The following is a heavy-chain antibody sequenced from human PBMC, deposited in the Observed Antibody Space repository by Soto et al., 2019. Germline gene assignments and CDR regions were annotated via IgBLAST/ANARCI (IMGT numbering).Heavy chain of an antibody. J-gene: IGHJ6*03. CDR1: GFTFSNYA. CDR2: SSGSSGTT. V-gene: IGHV3-23*01. Sequence: EVQLLESGGGLVQPGGSLRLSCAACGFTFSNYAMSWVRQAPGKGLEWVSGSSGSSGTTYYADSVKGRFTISRDNSKNTLFLQMNSLRAEDTAVYYCAKDSYGSAIHFYYYYCMEVWGKGTTVTVSS. D-gene: IGHD3-10*01. CDR3: AKDSYGSAIHFYYYYCMEV.